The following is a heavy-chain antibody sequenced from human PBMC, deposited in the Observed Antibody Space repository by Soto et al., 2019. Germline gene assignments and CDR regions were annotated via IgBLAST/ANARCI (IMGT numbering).Heavy chain of an antibody. V-gene: IGHV4-4*02. Sequence: SETLSLTCAVSGGSISSSNWWSWVRQPPGKGLEWIGEIYHSGSTYYNPSLKSRVTISVDTSKNQFSLKLSSVTAADTAVYYCARVEPWFGELPYYWGQGTLVTVSS. CDR1: GGSISSSNW. CDR2: IYHSGST. CDR3: ARVEPWFGELPYY. J-gene: IGHJ4*02. D-gene: IGHD3-10*01.